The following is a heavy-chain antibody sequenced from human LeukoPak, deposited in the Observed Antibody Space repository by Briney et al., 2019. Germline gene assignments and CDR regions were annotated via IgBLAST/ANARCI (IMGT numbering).Heavy chain of an antibody. CDR1: GGSISSYY. CDR3: ARDALDDFWSGPTGGMGV. V-gene: IGHV4-59*01. D-gene: IGHD3-3*01. CDR2: IYYSGST. Sequence: PSETLSLTCTVSGGSISSYYWSWIRQPPGKGLEWIGYIYYSGSTNYNPSLKSRVTISVDTSKNQFSLKLSSVTAADTAVYYCARDALDDFWSGPTGGMGVWGQGTTVTVSS. J-gene: IGHJ6*02.